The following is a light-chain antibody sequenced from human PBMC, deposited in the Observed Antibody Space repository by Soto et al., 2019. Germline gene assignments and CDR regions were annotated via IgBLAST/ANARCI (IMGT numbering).Light chain of an antibody. J-gene: IGKJ3*01. CDR1: QDIGNY. V-gene: IGKV3-20*01. CDR2: GAS. Sequence: TQSPPSLSASVGDRVTLTCRASQDIGNYLAWFQQKPGQAPRLLIYGASNRATGIPDRFSGSGSGTDFTLTISRLEPEDFAVYYCQQYGTSPFTFGPGTKVDIK. CDR3: QQYGTSPFT.